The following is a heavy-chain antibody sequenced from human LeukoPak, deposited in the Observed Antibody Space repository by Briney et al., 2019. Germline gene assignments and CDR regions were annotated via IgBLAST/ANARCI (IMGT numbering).Heavy chain of an antibody. CDR2: ISGSGGST. D-gene: IGHD3-22*01. Sequence: GGSLRLSCAASGFTFSSYAMSWVRQAPGKGLEWVSAISGSGGSTYYADSVKGRFTISRDNSKNTLYLQMNSLRAEDTAVYYCAKVGYYYDSSGYFAQGFYYFDYWGQGTLVTVSS. V-gene: IGHV3-23*01. J-gene: IGHJ4*02. CDR1: GFTFSSYA. CDR3: AKVGYYYDSSGYFAQGFYYFDY.